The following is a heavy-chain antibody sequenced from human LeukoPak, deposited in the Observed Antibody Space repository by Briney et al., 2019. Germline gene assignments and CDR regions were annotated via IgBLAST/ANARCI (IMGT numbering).Heavy chain of an antibody. D-gene: IGHD3-9*01. J-gene: IGHJ4*02. CDR3: ASDQRYAFDY. CDR2: IRTSAEGANYA. Sequence: GGSLRLSCATSGFSFTDYPMNWVRQAPGKGLEWVSNIRTSAEGANYAYYADSVKGRVTIPRDDAKNTLYLHMNSLRDDDTAVYYCASDQRYAFDYWGQGILVTVSS. V-gene: IGHV3-48*02. CDR1: GFSFTDYP.